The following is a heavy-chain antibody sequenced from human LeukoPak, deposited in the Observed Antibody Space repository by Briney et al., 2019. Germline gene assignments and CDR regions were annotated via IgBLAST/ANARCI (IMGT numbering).Heavy chain of an antibody. CDR3: ARQGVNTYYYDNSGYHEFDY. J-gene: IGHJ4*02. Sequence: SETLSLTCAVSGYSISSGYYWGWIRQPPGKGLEWIGSIYHSGSTYYNPSLKSRVTISVDTSKNQFSLKLSSVTAADTAVYYCARQGVNTYYYDNSGYHEFDYWGQGTLVTVSS. CDR1: GYSISSGYY. CDR2: IYHSGST. V-gene: IGHV4-38-2*01. D-gene: IGHD3-22*01.